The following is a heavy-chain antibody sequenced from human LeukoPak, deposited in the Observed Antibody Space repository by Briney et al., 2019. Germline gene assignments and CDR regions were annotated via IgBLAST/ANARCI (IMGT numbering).Heavy chain of an antibody. CDR1: GFTFSGSA. CDR3: TRPSYSSSSSLPDY. D-gene: IGHD6-6*01. Sequence: GGSLRLSCAASGFTFSGSAMHWVRQASGKGLEWVGRIRSKANSYATAYAASVKGRFTISRDDSKNTAYLQMNSLKTEDTAVYYCTRPSYSSSSSLPDYWGQGTLVTVSP. CDR2: IRSKANSYAT. J-gene: IGHJ4*02. V-gene: IGHV3-73*01.